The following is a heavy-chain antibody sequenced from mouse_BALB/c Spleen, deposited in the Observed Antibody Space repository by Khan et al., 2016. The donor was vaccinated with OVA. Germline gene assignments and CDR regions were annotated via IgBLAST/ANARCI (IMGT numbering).Heavy chain of an antibody. D-gene: IGHD2-10*02. CDR1: GYTFTTYW. CDR3: ARSGLYGILTY. Sequence: VQLQESGAELAKPAASVSMSCTASGYTFTTYWMHWIKRRPGQGLEWIGYIIPSTGYTEYNQNFKDKATFTADASSSPAYMHLNSLTSEDSAVYYCARSGLYGILTYWGQGTLVTVSA. V-gene: IGHV1-7*01. J-gene: IGHJ3*01. CDR2: IIPSTGYT.